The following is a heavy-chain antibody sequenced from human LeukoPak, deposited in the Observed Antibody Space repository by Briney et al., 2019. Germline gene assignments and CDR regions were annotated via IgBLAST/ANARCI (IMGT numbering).Heavy chain of an antibody. V-gene: IGHV1-18*04. CDR3: ASTIFGVVH. CDR1: GYTFTGYY. CDR2: ISAYNGNT. D-gene: IGHD3-3*01. J-gene: IGHJ4*02. Sequence: ASVKVSCKASGYTFTGYYIHWVRQAPGQGLEWMGWISAYNGNTNYAQKLQGRVTMTTDTSTSTAYMELRSLRSDDTAMYYCASTIFGVVHWGQGTLVTVSS.